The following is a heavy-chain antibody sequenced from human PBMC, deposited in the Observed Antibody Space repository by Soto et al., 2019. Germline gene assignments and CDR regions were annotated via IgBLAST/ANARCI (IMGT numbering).Heavy chain of an antibody. V-gene: IGHV4-39*07. CDR2: IYYSGST. CDR1: GCSISSSSYF. D-gene: IGHD2-2*01. J-gene: IGHJ4*02. CDR3: ARGKGYCSSSTCI. Sequence: PSETLSLTCSFSGCSISSSSYFWGWIRQPPGKGLEWIGSIYYSGSTTYNPSLKSRVTISVDTSKNQFSLRLSSVTAADTAVYYCARGKGYCSSSTCIWGQGTLVTVSS.